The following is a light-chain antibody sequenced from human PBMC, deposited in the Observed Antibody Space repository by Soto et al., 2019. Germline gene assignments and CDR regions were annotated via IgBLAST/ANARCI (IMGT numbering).Light chain of an antibody. CDR1: QSVSSN. V-gene: IGKV3-15*01. CDR3: QQYNSYPWT. Sequence: EIVMTQSPATLSVSPGDRATLSCRASQSVSSNLAWYQQKPGQAPRLLIYGASTRATGIPARFSGSGSGTEFTLTINSLQSEDFAVYYCQQYNSYPWTFGQGTKVDIK. CDR2: GAS. J-gene: IGKJ1*01.